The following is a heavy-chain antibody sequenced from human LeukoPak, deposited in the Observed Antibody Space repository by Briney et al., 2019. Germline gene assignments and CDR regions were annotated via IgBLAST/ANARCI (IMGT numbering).Heavy chain of an antibody. Sequence: SETLSLTCTVSGYSISSGYYWGWIRQPPGKGLEWIGSIYHSGSTYYNPSLKSRVTISVDTSKNQFSLKLSSVTAADTAVYYCARDRKATVTPWGQGTLVTVSS. V-gene: IGHV4-38-2*02. CDR2: IYHSGST. CDR1: GYSISSGYY. J-gene: IGHJ5*02. CDR3: ARDRKATVTP. D-gene: IGHD4-17*01.